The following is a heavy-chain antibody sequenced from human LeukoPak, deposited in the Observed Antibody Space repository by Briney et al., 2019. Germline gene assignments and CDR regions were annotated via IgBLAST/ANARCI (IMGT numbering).Heavy chain of an antibody. CDR3: ATYYYDSSGYYQAFDI. CDR1: GGSFSGYY. CDR2: INRSGST. J-gene: IGHJ3*02. D-gene: IGHD3-22*01. Sequence: SETLSLTCAVYGGSFSGYYWSWIRQPPGKGLEWIGEINRSGSTNYNPSLKSRVTISVDTSKNQFSLKLSSVTAADTAVYYCATYYYDSSGYYQAFDIWGQGTMVTVSS. V-gene: IGHV4-34*01.